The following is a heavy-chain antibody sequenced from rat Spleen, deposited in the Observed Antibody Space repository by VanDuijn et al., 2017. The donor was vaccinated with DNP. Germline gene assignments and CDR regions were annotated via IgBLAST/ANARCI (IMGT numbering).Heavy chain of an antibody. J-gene: IGHJ4*01. D-gene: IGHD1-12*02. CDR1: GFTFSDYS. V-gene: IGHV5S10*01. CDR2: IIYDDSRT. Sequence: EVQLVESGGGLVQPGRSLKLSCAASGFTFSDYSMASVRQAPKKGLEWVATIIYDDSRTYYRDSVKGRFTISRDNAKSTLYLQMDSLRSEDTATYYCATQGLPMDHYALDAWGQGTSVTVSS. CDR3: ATQGLPMDHYALDA.